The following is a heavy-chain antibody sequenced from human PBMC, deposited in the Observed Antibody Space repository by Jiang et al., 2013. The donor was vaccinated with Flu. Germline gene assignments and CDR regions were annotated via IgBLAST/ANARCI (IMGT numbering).Heavy chain of an antibody. J-gene: IGHJ5*02. CDR2: ISYDGSNK. CDR3: AKVPPLGVGATDNIDP. CDR1: GFTFSSYG. V-gene: IGHV3-30*18. D-gene: IGHD1-26*01. Sequence: QLLESGGGVVQPGRSLRLSCAASGFTFSSYGMHWVRQAPGKGLEWVAVISYDGSNKYYADSVKGRFTISRDNSKNTLYLQMNSLRAEDTAVYYCAKVPPLGVGATDNIDPWGQGTLVTVSS.